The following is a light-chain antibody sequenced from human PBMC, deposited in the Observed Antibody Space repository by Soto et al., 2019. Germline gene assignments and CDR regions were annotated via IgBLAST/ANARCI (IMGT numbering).Light chain of an antibody. CDR3: QHYSSYPYT. Sequence: DIQMTQSPSTLSASVGDRVTITCRASQSISSWLAWYQQKPGKGTKLLIYKASSLESEVPSRFGRSGSGTEFTHTISILQSDDFATYYCQHYSSYPYTFGQGTKLEIK. J-gene: IGKJ2*01. CDR2: KAS. CDR1: QSISSW. V-gene: IGKV1-5*03.